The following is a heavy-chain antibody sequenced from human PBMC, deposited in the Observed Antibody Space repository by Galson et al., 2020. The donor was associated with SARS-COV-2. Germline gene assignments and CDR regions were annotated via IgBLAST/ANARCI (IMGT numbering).Heavy chain of an antibody. D-gene: IGHD5-12*01. CDR2: INPSSGDK. CDR1: GYTFTGNY. J-gene: IGHJ4*02. Sequence: ASVKVSFQATGYTFTGNYVHWVRQAPGQGLQWMGWINPSSGDKNFAKKFQARVTMTTDTSINTAYMDMSGLRYDDTAMFYCATGSLNYWGQGTLVTVSS. CDR3: ATGSLNY. V-gene: IGHV1-2*02.